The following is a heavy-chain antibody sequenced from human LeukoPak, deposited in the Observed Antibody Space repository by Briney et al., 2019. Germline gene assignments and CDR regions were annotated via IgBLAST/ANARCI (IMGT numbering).Heavy chain of an antibody. CDR3: ARVGVPYYYDSSGPKDAFDI. Sequence: SVKVSCKASGGTFSSYAIGWVRQAPGQGLEWMGGIIPIFGTANYAQKFQGRVTITTDESTSTAYMELSSLRSEDTAVYYCARVGVPYYYDSSGPKDAFDIWGQGTMVTVSS. J-gene: IGHJ3*02. CDR2: IIPIFGTA. CDR1: GGTFSSYA. D-gene: IGHD3-22*01. V-gene: IGHV1-69*05.